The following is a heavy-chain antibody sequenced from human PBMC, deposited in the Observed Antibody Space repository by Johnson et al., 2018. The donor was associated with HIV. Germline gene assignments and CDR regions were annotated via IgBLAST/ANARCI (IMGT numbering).Heavy chain of an antibody. Sequence: VLLVESGGGVVRPGGSLRLSCAASGFTFDDYGMSWVRQAPGKGLEWVSGINWNGGSTGHADSVKGRFTISRDNAKNSLFLQMNSLRAEDTALYYCAREGGYCTDGVCYFAFDIWGQGTMVTVSS. D-gene: IGHD2-8*01. CDR3: AREGGYCTDGVCYFAFDI. CDR1: GFTFDDYG. CDR2: INWNGGST. J-gene: IGHJ3*02. V-gene: IGHV3-20*04.